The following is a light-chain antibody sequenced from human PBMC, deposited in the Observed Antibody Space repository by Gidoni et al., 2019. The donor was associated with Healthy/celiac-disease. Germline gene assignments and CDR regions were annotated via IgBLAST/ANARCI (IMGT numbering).Light chain of an antibody. Sequence: IVFTQSPGTLSLSPGERATLSCRASQSVSSSYLAWYQQKPGQAPRLLSYGASSRATGIPDRFSGSGSGTDFTLTISRLEPEDFAVYYCQQYGSSPPWTFGQGTKVEIK. CDR1: QSVSSSY. J-gene: IGKJ1*01. CDR3: QQYGSSPPWT. CDR2: GAS. V-gene: IGKV3-20*01.